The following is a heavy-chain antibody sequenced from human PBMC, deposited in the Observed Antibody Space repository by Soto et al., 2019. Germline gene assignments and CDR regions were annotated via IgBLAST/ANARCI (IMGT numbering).Heavy chain of an antibody. Sequence: GGSLRLSCAASGFTFSSYAMTWVRQAPGKGLEWVSAVSSGGGSTYYADSVRGRFTISRDNAKNTLYLQMDSLRAEDMALYYCAKGRSYYYYYGVDVWGQGTTVTVSS. V-gene: IGHV3-23*01. J-gene: IGHJ6*02. CDR3: AKGRSYYYYYGVDV. CDR2: VSSGGGST. CDR1: GFTFSSYA.